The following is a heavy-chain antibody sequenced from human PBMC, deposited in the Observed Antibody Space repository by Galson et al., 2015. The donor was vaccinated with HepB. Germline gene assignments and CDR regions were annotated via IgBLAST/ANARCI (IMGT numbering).Heavy chain of an antibody. Sequence: SLRLSCAASGFTFSSYAMHWVRQAPGKGLEWVAVISYDGSNKHYADSVKGRFTISRDNSKNTLYLQMNSLRAEDTAVYYCARAFEHYFDYWGQGTLVTVSS. V-gene: IGHV3-30-3*01. D-gene: IGHD3-10*01. CDR2: ISYDGSNK. CDR1: GFTFSSYA. J-gene: IGHJ4*02. CDR3: ARAFEHYFDY.